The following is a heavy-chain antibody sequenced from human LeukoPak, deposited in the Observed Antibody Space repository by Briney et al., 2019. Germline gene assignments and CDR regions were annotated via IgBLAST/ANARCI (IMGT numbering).Heavy chain of an antibody. V-gene: IGHV1-2*02. J-gene: IGHJ5*02. Sequence: ASVKVSCKASGYTFTGYYVHWVRQAPGQGLEWMGWINPNSGGTNYAQKFQGRVTMTRDTSISTAYMELSRLRSDDTAVYYCARDKRVKGYYSVTDWFDPWGQGTLVTVSS. CDR2: INPNSGGT. D-gene: IGHD3-3*01. CDR3: ARDKRVKGYYSVTDWFDP. CDR1: GYTFTGYY.